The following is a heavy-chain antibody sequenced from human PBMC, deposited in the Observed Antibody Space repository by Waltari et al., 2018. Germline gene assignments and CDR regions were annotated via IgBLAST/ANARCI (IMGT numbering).Heavy chain of an antibody. CDR3: ARDQLLFVEWFDP. Sequence: QVQLQQWGAGLLKPSETLSLTCAVYGGSFSGYYWSWIRQPPGKGLEWIGEINQGGSTNSNPPHKSRVTISVDTSKNQFSLKLSSVTAADTAVDYCARDQLLFVEWFDPWGQGTLVTVSS. J-gene: IGHJ5*02. D-gene: IGHD2-2*01. CDR2: INQGGST. V-gene: IGHV4-34*01. CDR1: GGSFSGYY.